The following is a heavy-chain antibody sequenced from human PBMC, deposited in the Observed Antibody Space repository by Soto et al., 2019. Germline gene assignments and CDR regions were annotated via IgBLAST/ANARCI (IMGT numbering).Heavy chain of an antibody. D-gene: IGHD3-16*01. CDR2: IYYSGST. CDR1: GGCISSGCYY. CDR3: ARVMITFGGVTANWFDT. Sequence: SLWLTCTVCGGCISSGCYYWSWIRQHPGKGLEWIGYIYYSGSTYYNPSLKSRVTISVDTSKNQFSLKLSSVTAADTAVYYSARVMITFGGVTANWFDTRGQGTLVTVS. V-gene: IGHV4-31*03. J-gene: IGHJ5*02.